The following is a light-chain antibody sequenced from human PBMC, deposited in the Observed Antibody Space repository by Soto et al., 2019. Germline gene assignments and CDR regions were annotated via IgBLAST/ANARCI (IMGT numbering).Light chain of an antibody. CDR2: DAS. CDR3: QQYNSYSPT. V-gene: IGKV1-5*01. CDR1: QSISSW. J-gene: IGKJ1*01. Sequence: DIQMTQSPSTLSASVGDRVTITCRASQSISSWLAWYQQKPGKAPKLLIYDASSLESGVPSRFSGSGSGTEFTLTISSLQPDDSATYYCQQYNSYSPTFGQGTKVDNK.